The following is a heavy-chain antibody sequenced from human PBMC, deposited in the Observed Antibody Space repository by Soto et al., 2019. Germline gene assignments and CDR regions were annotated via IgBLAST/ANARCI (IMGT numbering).Heavy chain of an antibody. V-gene: IGHV3-11*01. D-gene: IGHD4-17*01. CDR3: ARDRVYGDYNTNFDY. J-gene: IGHJ4*02. CDR1: GFTFSDYY. Sequence: GGSLRLSCAASGFTFSDYYMSWIRQAPGKGLEWVSYISSSGSTIYYADSVKGRFTTSRDNAKNSLYLQMNSLRAEDTAVYYCARDRVYGDYNTNFDYWGQGTLVTVSS. CDR2: ISSSGSTI.